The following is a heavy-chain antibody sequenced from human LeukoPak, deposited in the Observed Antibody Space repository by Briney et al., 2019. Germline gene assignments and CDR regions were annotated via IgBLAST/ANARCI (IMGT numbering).Heavy chain of an antibody. D-gene: IGHD6-13*01. V-gene: IGHV4-39*01. J-gene: IGHJ4*02. Sequence: SETLSLTCSVSGGSITTSSYYWGWIRQPPGKELEWIGNIYYSGSTYYNPSLKSRVTISVDTSKNQFSLKLSSVTAADTAVYYCARHGTAAATIDYWGQGTLVTVSS. CDR3: ARHGTAAATIDY. CDR1: GGSITTSSYY. CDR2: IYYSGST.